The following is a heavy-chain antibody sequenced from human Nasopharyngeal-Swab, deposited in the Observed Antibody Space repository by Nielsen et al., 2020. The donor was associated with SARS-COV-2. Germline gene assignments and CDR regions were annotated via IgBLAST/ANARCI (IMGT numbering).Heavy chain of an antibody. CDR2: IYYSGST. CDR3: ARGPYSSGYPYYYYYYMDV. V-gene: IGHV4-30-4*07. J-gene: IGHJ6*03. Sequence: PGKGLEWIGYIYYSGSTYYNPSLKSRVTISVDTSKNQFSLKPSSVTAADTAVYYCARGPYSSGYPYYYYYYMDVWGKGTTVTVSS. D-gene: IGHD3-22*01.